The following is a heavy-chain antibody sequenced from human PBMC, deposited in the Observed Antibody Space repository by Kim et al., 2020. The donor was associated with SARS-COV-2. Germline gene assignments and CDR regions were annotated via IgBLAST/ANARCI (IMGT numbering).Heavy chain of an antibody. V-gene: IGHV4-31*03. CDR1: GGSISSGGYY. Sequence: SETLSLTCIVSGGSISSGGYYWSWIRQHPGKGLEWIGYIYYSGSTYYNPSLKSRVTISVDTSKNQFSLKLSSVTAADTAVYYCARDKDDSSSWYYFDYWGQGTLVTVSS. CDR3: ARDKDDSSSWYYFDY. CDR2: IYYSGST. D-gene: IGHD6-13*01. J-gene: IGHJ4*02.